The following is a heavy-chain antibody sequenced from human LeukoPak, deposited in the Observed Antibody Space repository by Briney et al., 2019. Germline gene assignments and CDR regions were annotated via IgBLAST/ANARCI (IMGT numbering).Heavy chain of an antibody. D-gene: IGHD5-18*01. V-gene: IGHV4-39*01. J-gene: IGHJ4*02. CDR3: ARGRGYSYGQNDY. Sequence: PSETMSLTCTVSGGSISSSSYYWGWIRQPPGKGLEWTGSIYYSGSTYYNPSLKSRVTIAVDTSKSQCSLKLSSVTAADTAVYYCARGRGYSYGQNDYWGQGTLVTVSS. CDR1: GGSISSSSYY. CDR2: IYYSGST.